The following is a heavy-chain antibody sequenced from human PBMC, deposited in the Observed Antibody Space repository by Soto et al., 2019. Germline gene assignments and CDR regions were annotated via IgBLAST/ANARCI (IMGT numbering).Heavy chain of an antibody. CDR3: TRWGDEQLVPFDY. J-gene: IGHJ4*02. CDR1: GFTFSGSA. V-gene: IGHV3-73*02. Sequence: EVQLVESGGGLVQPGGSLKLSCAASGFTFSGSAMHWVRQASGKGLEWVGRIRSEAKSYATAYAASVKGRFSISRDDSKNTAYRQMNSLKTEDTAVYYCTRWGDEQLVPFDYWGQGTLVTVSS. D-gene: IGHD6-13*01. CDR2: IRSEAKSYAT.